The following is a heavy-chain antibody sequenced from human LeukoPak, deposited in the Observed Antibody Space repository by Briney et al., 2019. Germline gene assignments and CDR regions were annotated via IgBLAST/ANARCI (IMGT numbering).Heavy chain of an antibody. V-gene: IGHV3-23*01. CDR2: ISGSTTNT. D-gene: IGHD2-15*01. Sequence: GGSLRLSCTASGFTFHSYAMTWVRQTPGRGLEWVSSISGSTTNTYYADSVKGRFTISRDNSKNTLYLQMNGLRAEDTAVYYCARDPTGGWFYFDFWGQGALVTVSS. CDR1: GFTFHSYA. CDR3: ARDPTGGWFYFDF. J-gene: IGHJ4*02.